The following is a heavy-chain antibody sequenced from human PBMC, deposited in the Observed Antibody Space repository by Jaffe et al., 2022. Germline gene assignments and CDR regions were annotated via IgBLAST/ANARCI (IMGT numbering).Heavy chain of an antibody. CDR1: GFTFSTYA. CDR3: AKDISSGSSYTYDAFDI. CDR2: ISGSGGST. V-gene: IGHV3-23*01. D-gene: IGHD3-10*01. J-gene: IGHJ3*02. Sequence: EVQLLESGGGLVQPGGSLRLSCAASGFTFSTYAMSWVRQAPGKGLEWVSVISGSGGSTYYADSMKGRFTISRDNSKSTLYLQMNSLRAEDTAVYYCAKDISSGSSYTYDAFDIWGQGTMVTVSS.